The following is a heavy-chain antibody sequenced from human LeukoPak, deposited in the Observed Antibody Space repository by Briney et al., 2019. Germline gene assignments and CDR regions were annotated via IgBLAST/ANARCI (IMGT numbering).Heavy chain of an antibody. D-gene: IGHD3-22*01. CDR2: VYHSGST. V-gene: IGHV4-38-2*01. CDR3: ARNDSSGYFDY. J-gene: IGHJ4*02. CDR1: DYSISSGDY. Sequence: KPSATLSLTCAVSDYSISSGDYWGWIRQPPGKGLEWIGSVYHSGSTHYSPSLKSRVTMSVDTSKNQLSLKLSSVTAADTAVYYCARNDSSGYFDYWGQGTLVTVSS.